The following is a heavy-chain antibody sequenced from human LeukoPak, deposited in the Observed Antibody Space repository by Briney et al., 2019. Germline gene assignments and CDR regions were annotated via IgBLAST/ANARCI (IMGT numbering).Heavy chain of an antibody. J-gene: IGHJ5*02. D-gene: IGHD6-6*01. CDR1: GGSISSSSDY. Sequence: SETLSLTCTVSGGSISSSSDYWGWIRQPPGKGLEWIANIYYSGSTFYNPSLKSRVTISVDTSKNQFSLKLSSVTAADTAAYYCARRTGSSSSRWFDPWGRGTLVTVSS. CDR2: IYYSGST. V-gene: IGHV4-39*01. CDR3: ARRTGSSSSRWFDP.